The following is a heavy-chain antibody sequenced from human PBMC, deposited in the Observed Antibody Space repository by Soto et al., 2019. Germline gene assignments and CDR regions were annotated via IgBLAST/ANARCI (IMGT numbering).Heavy chain of an antibody. CDR3: AKEWSEWLAPVVDV. D-gene: IGHD6-19*01. Sequence: QVQLVESGGGVVQPGRSLRLSCAASGFSFSSNGMHWVRQAPGKGLEWVAVISYDGSNKYGDSVKGRFTITRDSSKNTVDLQRNSLRAEDTAVYYCAKEWSEWLAPVVDVWGQGTTVTVSS. J-gene: IGHJ6*02. V-gene: IGHV3-30*18. CDR1: GFSFSSNG. CDR2: ISYDGSNK.